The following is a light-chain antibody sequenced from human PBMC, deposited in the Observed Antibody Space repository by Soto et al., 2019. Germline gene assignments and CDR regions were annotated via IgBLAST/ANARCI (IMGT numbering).Light chain of an antibody. CDR3: QLYGSSPKT. J-gene: IGKJ1*01. CDR1: QSISSNY. CDR2: GAS. Sequence: EVVLTQSPATLSVSPGDRATLSCRASQSISSNYLAWYRQKPGQAPKLLIHGASTRATGIPDRFSGSGSGTDFTLTISRLEPEDFAVYYCQLYGSSPKTFGQGTKVDIK. V-gene: IGKV3-20*01.